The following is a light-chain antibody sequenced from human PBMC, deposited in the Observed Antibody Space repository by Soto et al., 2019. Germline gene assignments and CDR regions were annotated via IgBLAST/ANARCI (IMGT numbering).Light chain of an antibody. CDR2: GAS. J-gene: IGKJ2*01. CDR1: QSVRDN. V-gene: IGKV3-15*01. Sequence: ETVLTQSPATLSVSPGERATLSCRASQSVRDNLAWYQQKPGQAPRLLIYGASTRAPGIPDRFSGSGFGTEFTHTISSLQSEDFAVYYCQQHNNWPPSTFGQGTKLEIK. CDR3: QQHNNWPPST.